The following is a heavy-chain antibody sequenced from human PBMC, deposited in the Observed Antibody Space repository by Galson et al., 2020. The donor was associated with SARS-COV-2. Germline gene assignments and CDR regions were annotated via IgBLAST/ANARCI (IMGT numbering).Heavy chain of an antibody. D-gene: IGHD3-22*01. CDR1: GGTFSSYG. Sequence: GGSLRLSCAASGGTFSSYGMHWLRQAPGKGLEWLAVRWYGGAFISYADSVKGRFTMSRDDSKNTVYLEMNRLRADDTAVYYCARGSGLSSPPAHYYDTSVYFAEHFQDWGLGTLVTVSS. J-gene: IGHJ1*01. V-gene: IGHV3-33*01. CDR2: RWYGGAFI. CDR3: ARGSGLSSPPAHYYDTSVYFAEHFQD.